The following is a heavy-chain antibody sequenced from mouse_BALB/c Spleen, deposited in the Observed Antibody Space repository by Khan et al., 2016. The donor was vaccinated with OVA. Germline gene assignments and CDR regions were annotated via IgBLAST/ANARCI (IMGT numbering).Heavy chain of an antibody. V-gene: IGHV1-9*01. D-gene: IGHD2-1*01. J-gene: IGHJ1*01. CDR3: ARDGNHGYFDV. Sequence: QVQLQQSGAELMKPGASVKISCKATGYTFSSYWIEWVKQRPGHGLEWIGEILPGSGSTNYNERFKGKATFTADTSSNTVYMQPSSLTSDDSAVYYGARDGNHGYFDVWGAGTTVTVSS. CDR2: ILPGSGST. CDR1: GYTFSSYW.